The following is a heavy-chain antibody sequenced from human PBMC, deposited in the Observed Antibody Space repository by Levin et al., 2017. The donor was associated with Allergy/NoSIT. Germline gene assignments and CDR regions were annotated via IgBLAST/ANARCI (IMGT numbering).Heavy chain of an antibody. CDR2: IKSKTDGGTT. Sequence: GESLKISCAASGFTFSNAWMSWVRQAPGKGLEWVGRIKSKTDGGTTDYAAPVKGRFTISRDDSKNTLYLQMNSLKTEDTAVYYCTTSLQWLAHDAFDIWGQGTMVTVSS. D-gene: IGHD6-19*01. CDR3: TTSLQWLAHDAFDI. CDR1: GFTFSNAW. V-gene: IGHV3-15*01. J-gene: IGHJ3*02.